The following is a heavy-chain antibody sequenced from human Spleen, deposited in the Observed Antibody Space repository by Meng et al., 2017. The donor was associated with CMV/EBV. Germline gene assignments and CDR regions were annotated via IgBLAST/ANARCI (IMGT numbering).Heavy chain of an antibody. J-gene: IGHJ6*02. D-gene: IGHD2-2*01. Sequence: GGSLRLPCAASGFTFSDYNMTWLRQTPGKGLEWISYISVSGDSIYSADSLKGRFTISRDNAKNSHYLQMNSLRVEDTGTYYCARAVIAISGTVSYGMDVWGQGTTVTVSS. CDR1: GFTFSDYN. CDR3: ARAVIAISGTVSYGMDV. V-gene: IGHV3-11*04. CDR2: ISVSGDSI.